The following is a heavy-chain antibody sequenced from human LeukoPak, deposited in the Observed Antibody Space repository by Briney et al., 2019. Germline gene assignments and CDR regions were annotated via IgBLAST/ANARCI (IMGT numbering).Heavy chain of an antibody. Sequence: GGSLRLSCAASGFNFSDYYMSWVRQAPGRGLEWVSFFSSGDTNIKYADSVKGRFTISRDNAKNSLYLQMNSLRAEDTAVYFCAREIHSTGYYYAGGYMDVWGEGTTVTVSS. CDR1: GFNFSDYY. CDR2: FSSGDTNI. CDR3: AREIHSTGYYYAGGYMDV. J-gene: IGHJ6*03. D-gene: IGHD3-22*01. V-gene: IGHV3-11*04.